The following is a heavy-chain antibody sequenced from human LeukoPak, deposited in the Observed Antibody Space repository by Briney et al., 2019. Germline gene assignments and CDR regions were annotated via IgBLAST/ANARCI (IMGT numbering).Heavy chain of an antibody. J-gene: IGHJ5*02. CDR3: ARENIVVVPAANRMLDWFDP. D-gene: IGHD2-2*01. CDR2: IWYDGSNK. V-gene: IGHV3-33*01. CDR1: GFTFSSYG. Sequence: PGRSLRLSCAASGFTFSSYGMHWVRQAPGKGLEWVAVIWYDGSNKYYADSVKGRFTISRDNSKNTLYLQMNSLRAEDTAVYYCARENIVVVPAANRMLDWFDPWGQGTLVTVSS.